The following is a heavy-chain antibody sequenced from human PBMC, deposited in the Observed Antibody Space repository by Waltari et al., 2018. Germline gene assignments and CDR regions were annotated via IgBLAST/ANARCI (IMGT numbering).Heavy chain of an antibody. D-gene: IGHD4-17*01. CDR2: MNPDSGNT. V-gene: IGHV1-8*01. CDR1: GSSFTSFD. J-gene: IGHJ4*02. CDR3: AREFYYSDAFTGV. Sequence: VQLVQSGAEVKTPGASVTVSCKASGSSFTSFDLYWVRQAAGQGLEWMGWMNPDSGNTGYAEKFQGRVTMTRDTSISTAYMELSSLRSEDTAVYYCAREFYYSDAFTGVWGQGTLVTVSS.